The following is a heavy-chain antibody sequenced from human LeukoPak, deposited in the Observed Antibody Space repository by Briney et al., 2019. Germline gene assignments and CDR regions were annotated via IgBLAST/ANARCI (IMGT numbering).Heavy chain of an antibody. V-gene: IGHV1-18*01. D-gene: IGHD3-10*01. Sequence: ASVKVSCKASGYTFNSYGISWVRQAPGQGLEWMGWISAYNGNTNYAQKLQGRVTMTTDTSTSTAYMELRSLRSDDTAVYYCASQLASEVRGPSTWGQGTLVTVSS. CDR1: GYTFNSYG. J-gene: IGHJ4*02. CDR2: ISAYNGNT. CDR3: ASQLASEVRGPST.